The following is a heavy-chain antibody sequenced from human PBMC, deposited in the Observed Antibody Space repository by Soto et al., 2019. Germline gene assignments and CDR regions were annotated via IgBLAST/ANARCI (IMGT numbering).Heavy chain of an antibody. Sequence: ASVKVSCKASGGTFSSYAISWVRQAPGQGLEWMGGIIPIFGTANYAQKFQGRVTITADESTSTAYMELSSLRSEDTAVYYCARGSTPVVVPAAMPGYYYYGMDVWGQGTTITVSS. CDR2: IIPIFGTA. J-gene: IGHJ6*02. CDR1: GGTFSSYA. V-gene: IGHV1-69*13. D-gene: IGHD2-2*01. CDR3: ARGSTPVVVPAAMPGYYYYGMDV.